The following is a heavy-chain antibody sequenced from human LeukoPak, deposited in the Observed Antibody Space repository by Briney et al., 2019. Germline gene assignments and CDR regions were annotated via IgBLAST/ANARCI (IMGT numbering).Heavy chain of an antibody. Sequence: GASVKVSCKASGYTFTGYYMHWVGQAPGQGLERMGWINPNSGGTNYAQNFQGRVTMTRDTSISTAYMELSRLRSDDTAVYYCARSPRGYCSGGSCYSYGYWGQGTLVTVSS. D-gene: IGHD2-15*01. CDR2: INPNSGGT. CDR1: GYTFTGYY. CDR3: ARSPRGYCSGGSCYSYGY. V-gene: IGHV1-2*02. J-gene: IGHJ4*02.